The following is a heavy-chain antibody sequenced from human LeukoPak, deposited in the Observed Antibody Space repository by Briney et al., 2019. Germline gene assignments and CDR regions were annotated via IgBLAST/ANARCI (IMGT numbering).Heavy chain of an antibody. CDR3: ARDLYGSGSYYNLGIYYYYYYMDV. V-gene: IGHV1-2*02. J-gene: IGHJ6*03. Sequence: ASVKVSCKSSGYMFTGYYIHWVRQAPGQGLEWMGWINPNSGGTNYAQKFQGRVTMTRDTSISTAHMELSRLRSDDTAVYYCARDLYGSGSYYNLGIYYYYYYMDVWGKGTTVTISS. CDR1: GYMFTGYY. CDR2: INPNSGGT. D-gene: IGHD3-10*01.